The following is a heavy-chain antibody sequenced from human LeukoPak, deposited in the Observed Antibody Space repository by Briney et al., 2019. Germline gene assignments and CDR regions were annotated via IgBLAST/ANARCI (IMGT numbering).Heavy chain of an antibody. D-gene: IGHD1-26*01. Sequence: SETLSLTCTVSGGPISSYYWSWIRQPPGKGVEWIGYIYYSGSTNYNPSLKSRVTIAVDTSKNQFSLKLSSVTAADTAVYYCERLGGGSEPNWFDPWGQGTLVTVSS. CDR1: GGPISSYY. CDR2: IYYSGST. J-gene: IGHJ5*02. V-gene: IGHV4-59*08. CDR3: ERLGGGSEPNWFDP.